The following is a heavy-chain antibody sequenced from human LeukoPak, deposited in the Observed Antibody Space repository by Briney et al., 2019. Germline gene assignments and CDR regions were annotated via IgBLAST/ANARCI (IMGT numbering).Heavy chain of an antibody. CDR2: FDPEDGET. J-gene: IGHJ4*02. V-gene: IGHV1-24*01. CDR1: GYTFTSYA. Sequence: GASVKVSCKASGYTFTSYAMHWVRQAPGKGLEWMGGFDPEDGETIYAQKFQGRVTMTEDTSTDTAYMELSSLRSEDTAVYYCATVRIQLWEFDYWGQGTLVTVSS. CDR3: ATVRIQLWEFDY. D-gene: IGHD5-18*01.